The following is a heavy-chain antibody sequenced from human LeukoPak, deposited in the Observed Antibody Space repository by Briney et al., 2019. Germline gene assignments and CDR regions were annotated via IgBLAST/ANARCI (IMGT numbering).Heavy chain of an antibody. CDR2: ISYDGSNK. D-gene: IGHD6-13*01. V-gene: IGHV3-30*18. J-gene: IGHJ4*02. Sequence: GGSLRLSCAASGFTFSSYGMHWVRQAPGKGLEWVAVISYDGSNKYYADSVKGRFTISRDNSKNTLYLQMNSLRAEDTAVYYCAKSRSIAAFDYWGQGTLVTVSS. CDR1: GFTFSSYG. CDR3: AKSRSIAAFDY.